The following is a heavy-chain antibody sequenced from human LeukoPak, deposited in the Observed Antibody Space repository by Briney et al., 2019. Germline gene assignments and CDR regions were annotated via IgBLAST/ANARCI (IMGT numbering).Heavy chain of an antibody. CDR1: GFTVSSNY. CDR2: IYSGDST. V-gene: IGHV3-66*01. CDR3: ARVAEGCFDP. Sequence: GGSLTLSCAASGFTVSSNYMSWVRQAPGKGLEWVLDIYSGDSTYYADSVKGRFTISRDNSKNTLYLQMNSLRAEDTAVYYCARVAEGCFDPWGQGTLVSVSS. J-gene: IGHJ5*02. D-gene: IGHD6-19*01.